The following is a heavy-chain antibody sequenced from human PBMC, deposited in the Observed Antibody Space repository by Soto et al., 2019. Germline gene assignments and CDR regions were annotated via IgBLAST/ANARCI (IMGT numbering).Heavy chain of an antibody. CDR1: GGSFSGYY. V-gene: IGHV4-34*01. D-gene: IGHD3-16*01. CDR2: INHSGST. J-gene: IGHJ4*02. Sequence: QVQLQQWGAGLLKPSETLSLTCAVYGGSFSGYYWSWIRQPPGKGLEWIGEINHSGSTNYNPSLKSRVTISVDTSKNQFSLKLSSVTAADTAVYYCARGRSGGRKFDYWGQGTLVTVSS. CDR3: ARGRSGGRKFDY.